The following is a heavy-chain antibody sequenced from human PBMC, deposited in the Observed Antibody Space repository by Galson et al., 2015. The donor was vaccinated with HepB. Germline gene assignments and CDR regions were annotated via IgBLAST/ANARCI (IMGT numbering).Heavy chain of an antibody. CDR1: GDSVSSNSAG. CDR3: VRDGSWRFDF. D-gene: IGHD3-3*01. Sequence: CAISGDSVSSNSAGWNWIRQSPSRGLEWLGRTYYRSQWYTEYLASVRSRITINADTCRNQFSLQLNSVTPEDTAAYYCVRDGSWRFDFWGQGTLVTVSS. CDR2: TYYRSQWYT. V-gene: IGHV6-1*01. J-gene: IGHJ4*02.